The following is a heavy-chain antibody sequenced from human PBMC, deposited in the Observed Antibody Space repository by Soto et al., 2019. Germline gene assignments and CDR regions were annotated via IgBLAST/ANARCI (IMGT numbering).Heavy chain of an antibody. CDR1: GYSFTRYG. J-gene: IGHJ6*02. CDR3: AMVDVYVTPSPQDV. Sequence: GASVKVSCKASGYSFTRYGIGWARQAPGQGLEWMGWINAYNGNTNYAQNLQGRLTLTTDTSTTTAYMELRSLRSNDTVIYYCAMVDVYVTPSPQDVWGQGTTVTVSS. D-gene: IGHD3-16*01. CDR2: INAYNGNT. V-gene: IGHV1-18*01.